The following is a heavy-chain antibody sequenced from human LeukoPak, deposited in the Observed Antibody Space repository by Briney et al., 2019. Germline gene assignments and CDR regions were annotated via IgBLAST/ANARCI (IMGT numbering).Heavy chain of an antibody. CDR2: LSAVGWST. J-gene: IGHJ5*02. CDR3: TRMSREAPGLPDL. CDR1: ALTFSIYG. V-gene: IGHV3-74*01. D-gene: IGHD5-12*01. Sequence: GRTLRLSCAASALTFSIYGMQWGRQAPGEGRVCVSRLSAVGWSTTSADSVKGRFTISRDNAKNTLYLQIGSLRADDTAVYYSTRMSREAPGLPDLWGQGTLVTVSS.